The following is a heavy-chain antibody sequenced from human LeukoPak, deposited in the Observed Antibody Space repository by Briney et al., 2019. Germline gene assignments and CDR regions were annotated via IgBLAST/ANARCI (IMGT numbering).Heavy chain of an antibody. V-gene: IGHV3-23*01. D-gene: IGHD3-22*01. Sequence: GGSLRLSCAASGFTFSNFAMSWVRQAPGKGLEWVSAISGSGGLTYYTDSVKGRFTISRDNSKNTLYLQMNSLRADDTAVYYCAKSRARREGSSGSIDYWGQGTLVTVSS. J-gene: IGHJ4*02. CDR3: AKSRARREGSSGSIDY. CDR2: ISGSGGLT. CDR1: GFTFSNFA.